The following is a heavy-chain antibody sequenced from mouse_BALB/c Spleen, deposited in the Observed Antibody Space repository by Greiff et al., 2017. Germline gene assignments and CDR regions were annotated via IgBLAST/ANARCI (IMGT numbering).Heavy chain of an antibody. CDR1: GFTFSSFG. V-gene: IGHV5-17*02. J-gene: IGHJ4*01. CDR3: ARGGNYGGYYAMDY. CDR2: ISSGSSTI. D-gene: IGHD2-1*01. Sequence: DVQLVESGGGLVQPGGSRKLSCAASGFTFSSFGMHWVRQAPEKGLEWVAYISSGSSTIYYADTVKGRFTISRDNPKNTLFLQMTSLRSEDTAMYYCARGGNYGGYYAMDYWGQGTSVTVSS.